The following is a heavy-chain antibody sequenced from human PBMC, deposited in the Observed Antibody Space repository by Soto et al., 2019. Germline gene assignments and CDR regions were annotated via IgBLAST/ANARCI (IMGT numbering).Heavy chain of an antibody. J-gene: IGHJ6*02. V-gene: IGHV3-33*01. Sequence: GGSLRLSCAASGFTFSSYGMHWVRQAPGKGLEWVAVIWYDGSNKYYADSVKGRFTISRDNSKNTLYLQMNSLRAEDTAVYYCARGYCGGDCLDYYYGMDVWGQGTTVTVSS. CDR2: IWYDGSNK. CDR3: ARGYCGGDCLDYYYGMDV. D-gene: IGHD2-21*02. CDR1: GFTFSSYG.